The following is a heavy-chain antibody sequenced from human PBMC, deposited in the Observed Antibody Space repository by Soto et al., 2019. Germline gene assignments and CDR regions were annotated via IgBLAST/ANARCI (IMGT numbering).Heavy chain of an antibody. Sequence: PGGSLRLSCAASGFTFSSYSTNWVRQAPGKGLEWVSSISSSSGYIYYADSVKGRFTISRDNAKNSLSLQMNSLRAEDTAVYYCARVVDYYDPYYYYGMDVWGLGTTVTVSS. CDR2: ISSSSGYI. V-gene: IGHV3-21*01. D-gene: IGHD3-22*01. CDR1: GFTFSSYS. CDR3: ARVVDYYDPYYYYGMDV. J-gene: IGHJ6*02.